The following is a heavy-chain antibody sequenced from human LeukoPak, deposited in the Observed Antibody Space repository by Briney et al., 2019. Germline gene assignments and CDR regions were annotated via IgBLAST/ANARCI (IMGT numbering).Heavy chain of an antibody. CDR3: ATLVVRGPDDY. CDR2: INPNSGDT. V-gene: IGHV1-2*02. D-gene: IGHD3-10*01. Sequence: GASVKVSCKASGYTFTDYYMHWVRQAPGQGLEWMGWINPNSGDTNYAQKFQGRVTMTRDTSISTAYMELSRLRSDDTAVYYCATLVVRGPDDYWGQGTLVTVSS. J-gene: IGHJ4*02. CDR1: GYTFTDYY.